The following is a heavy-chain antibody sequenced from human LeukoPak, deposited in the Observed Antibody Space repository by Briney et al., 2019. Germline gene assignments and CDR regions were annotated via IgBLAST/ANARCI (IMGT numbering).Heavy chain of an antibody. V-gene: IGHV1-8*01. CDR2: MNPNSGNT. J-gene: IGHJ6*02. D-gene: IGHD6-19*01. CDR3: ASTQGSSGWYGIYYYYGMDV. Sequence: EASVKVSCKASGYTFTSYDINWVRQATGQGLEWMGWMNPNSGNTGYAQKFQGRVTMTRNTSISTAYMELSSLRSEDTAVYYCASTQGSSGWYGIYYYYGMDVWGQGTTVTVSS. CDR1: GYTFTSYD.